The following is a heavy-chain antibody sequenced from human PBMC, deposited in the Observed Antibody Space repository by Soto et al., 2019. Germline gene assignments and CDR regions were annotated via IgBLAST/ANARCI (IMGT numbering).Heavy chain of an antibody. CDR1: GFTVSNNY. V-gene: IGHV3-53*01. CDR3: ARHPGGGGY. J-gene: IGHJ4*02. D-gene: IGHD3-10*01. CDR2: IYSGGYT. Sequence: EVQLVESGGGLIQPGGSLRLSCAVSGFTVSNNYMSWVRQAPGKGLEGVSVIYSGGYTTYGDSIKGRFTISRDNSKKPLNLQKTSLGPAPPAVLSGARHPGGGGYWGQGTLVTVSS.